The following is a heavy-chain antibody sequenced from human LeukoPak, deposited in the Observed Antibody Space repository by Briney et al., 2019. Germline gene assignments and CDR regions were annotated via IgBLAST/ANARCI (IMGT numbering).Heavy chain of an antibody. CDR1: GGTISTSSYY. V-gene: IGHV4-39*01. J-gene: IGHJ4*02. D-gene: IGHD3-22*01. Sequence: WETLCVTCSVSGGTISTSSYYWGWIRQPPGKGLEWIGSIYNSSSTYYNPSLKTRITISVDTSKNQFSLRLSSVTAADTAVYYCARLRYYDNGGCRHYLDYWGQETLVTVSS. CDR2: IYNSSST. CDR3: ARLRYYDNGGCRHYLDY.